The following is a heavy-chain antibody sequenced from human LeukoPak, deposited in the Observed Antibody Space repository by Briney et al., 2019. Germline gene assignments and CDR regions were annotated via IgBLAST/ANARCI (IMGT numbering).Heavy chain of an antibody. D-gene: IGHD2-15*01. CDR2: IRSKAYGGTT. CDR3: TTLVVVAATRSGFDP. CDR1: GFTFGDYA. Sequence: PGGSLRLSCTASGFTFGDYAMSWVRQAPGKGPEWVGFIRSKAYGGTTEYAASVKGRFTISRDDSKSIAYLQMNSLKTEDTAVYYCTTLVVVAATRSGFDPWGQGTLVTVSS. J-gene: IGHJ5*02. V-gene: IGHV3-49*04.